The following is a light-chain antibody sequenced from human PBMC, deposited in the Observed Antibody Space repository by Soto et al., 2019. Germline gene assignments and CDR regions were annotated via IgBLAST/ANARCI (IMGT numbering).Light chain of an antibody. J-gene: IGLJ2*01. Sequence: QSVLTQPPSVSGAPGQRVTISCTGSSSNIGAGSDVHWYQQLPGTAPKLLIFENINRPSGVPDRFSGSKSDTSASLAITGLQAEDEADYYCQSYDTRLSGHVVFGGGTKLTVL. CDR3: QSYDTRLSGHVV. CDR2: ENI. CDR1: SSNIGAGSD. V-gene: IGLV1-40*01.